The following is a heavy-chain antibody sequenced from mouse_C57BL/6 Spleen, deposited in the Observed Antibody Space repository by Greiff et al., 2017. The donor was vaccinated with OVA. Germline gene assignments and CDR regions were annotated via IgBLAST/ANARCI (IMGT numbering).Heavy chain of an antibody. CDR2: IYPGDGDT. V-gene: IGHV1-82*01. Sequence: QVQLQQSGPELVKPGASVKISCKASGYAFSSSWLNWVKQRPGKGLERIGRIYPGDGDTNYNGKFKGKATLTADKSSSTAYMQLSSLTSEDSAVYFCARGDYDYPFAYCGQGTLVTVAA. CDR3: ARGDYDYPFAY. D-gene: IGHD2-4*01. J-gene: IGHJ3*01. CDR1: GYAFSSSW.